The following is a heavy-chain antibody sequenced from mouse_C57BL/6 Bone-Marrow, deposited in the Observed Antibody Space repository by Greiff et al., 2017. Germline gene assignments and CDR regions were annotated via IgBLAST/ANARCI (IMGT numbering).Heavy chain of an antibody. CDR2: ISSGGDYI. J-gene: IGHJ4*01. CDR3: TRVLFITTVVVPMDY. D-gene: IGHD1-1*01. V-gene: IGHV5-9-1*02. Sequence: EVMLVESGEGLVKPGGSLKLSCAASGFTFSSYAMSWVRQTPEKRLEWVAYISSGGDYIYYADTVKGRFTISRDNARNTLYLQMSSLKSEDTAMYYCTRVLFITTVVVPMDYWGQGTSVTVSS. CDR1: GFTFSSYA.